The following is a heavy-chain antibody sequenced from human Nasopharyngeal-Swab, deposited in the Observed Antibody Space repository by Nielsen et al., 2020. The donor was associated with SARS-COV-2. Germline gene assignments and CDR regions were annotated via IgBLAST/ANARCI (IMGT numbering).Heavy chain of an antibody. D-gene: IGHD4-17*01. CDR1: GFTFSSLG. V-gene: IGHV3-21*01. CDR3: ARDAPAHYGAFY. Sequence: GESLKISCAASGFTFSSLGMHWDRQDPGKGLEWVAIISSSSSDIAHADSVKGRFTISRDNAKNSLYLQMDSLRAEDTAVYYCARDAPAHYGAFYWGRGTLVTVSS. CDR2: ISSSSSDI. J-gene: IGHJ4*02.